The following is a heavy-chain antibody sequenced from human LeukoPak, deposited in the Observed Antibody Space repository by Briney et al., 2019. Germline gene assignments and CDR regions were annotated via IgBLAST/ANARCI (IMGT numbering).Heavy chain of an antibody. CDR1: GGSISSGGYS. J-gene: IGHJ6*02. D-gene: IGHD2-2*01. CDR3: ARNNCSSTSCYLHGMDV. Sequence: PSETLSLTCAVSGGSISSGGYSWSWIRQPPGKGLEWIGYIYHSGSTYYNPSLKSRVTISVGRSKNQFSLKLSSVTAADTAVYYCARNNCSSTSCYLHGMDVWGQGTTVTVSS. CDR2: IYHSGST. V-gene: IGHV4-30-2*01.